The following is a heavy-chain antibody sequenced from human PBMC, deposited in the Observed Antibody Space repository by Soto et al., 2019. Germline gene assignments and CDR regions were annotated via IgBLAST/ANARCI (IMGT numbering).Heavy chain of an antibody. CDR3: ASDYYGSGSSSFPYGMDV. Sequence: QVQLVESGGGVVQPGRSLRLSCAASGFTFSSYAMHWVRQAPGKGLEWGAVISYDGSNKYYADSVKGRFTISRDNSKNTLYLQMNSLRAEDTAVYYCASDYYGSGSSSFPYGMDVWGQGTTVTVSS. J-gene: IGHJ6*02. D-gene: IGHD3-10*01. CDR2: ISYDGSNK. V-gene: IGHV3-30-3*01. CDR1: GFTFSSYA.